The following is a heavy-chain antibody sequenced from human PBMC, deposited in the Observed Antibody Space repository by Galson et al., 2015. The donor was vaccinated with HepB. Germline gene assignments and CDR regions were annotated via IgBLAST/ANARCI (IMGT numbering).Heavy chain of an antibody. D-gene: IGHD5-18*01. Sequence: SVKVSCKASGYTFTGYYMHWVRQAPGQGLEWMGWISAYNGNTNYAQKLQGRVTMTTDTSTSTAYMELRSLRSDDTAVYYCARALTTYSQKDGPWGQGTLVTVSS. CDR2: ISAYNGNT. J-gene: IGHJ4*02. CDR3: ARALTTYSQKDGP. V-gene: IGHV1-18*04. CDR1: GYTFTGYY.